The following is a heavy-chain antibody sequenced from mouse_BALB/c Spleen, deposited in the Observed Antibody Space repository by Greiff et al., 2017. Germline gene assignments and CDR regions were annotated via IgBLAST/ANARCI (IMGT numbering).Heavy chain of an antibody. V-gene: IGHV1-5*01. J-gene: IGHJ3*01. CDR1: GYTFTSYW. D-gene: IGHD1-2*01. Sequence: VQLQQSGTVLARPGASVKMSCKASGYTFTSYWMHWVKQRPGQGLEWIGAIYPGNSDTSYNQKFKGKAKLTAVTSTSTAYMELSSLTNEDSAVYYCTRPITTATRFAYWGQGTLVTVSA. CDR2: IYPGNSDT. CDR3: TRPITTATRFAY.